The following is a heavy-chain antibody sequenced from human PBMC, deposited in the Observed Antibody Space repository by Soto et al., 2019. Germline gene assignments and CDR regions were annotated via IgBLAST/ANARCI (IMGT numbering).Heavy chain of an antibody. CDR1: GFTFSDEN. Sequence: SLRLSCSASGFTFSDENMSWVRQVPGKGLEWVSGISGGGSYIFYADSVQGRFSISRDNPKNSLSLEMNSLRVEDTAVYYCARDSDCHSTSCFFPPHVWGQGTTVTVSS. V-gene: IGHV3-21*06. J-gene: IGHJ6*02. CDR2: ISGGGSYI. CDR3: ARDSDCHSTSCFFPPHV. D-gene: IGHD2-2*01.